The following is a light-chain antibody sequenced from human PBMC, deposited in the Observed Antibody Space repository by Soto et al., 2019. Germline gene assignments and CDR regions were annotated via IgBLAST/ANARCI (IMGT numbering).Light chain of an antibody. CDR2: DVN. Sequence: QSALTQPASVSGSPGQSITISCTGTSSDVGGYNYVSWYQHHPGKVPKLLIYDVNSRPSGVSDRFSGSKSGNTASLTISGLQAEDEADYYCSSYTSSSTEVFGTGTKLTVL. J-gene: IGLJ1*01. V-gene: IGLV2-14*03. CDR3: SSYTSSSTEV. CDR1: SSDVGGYNY.